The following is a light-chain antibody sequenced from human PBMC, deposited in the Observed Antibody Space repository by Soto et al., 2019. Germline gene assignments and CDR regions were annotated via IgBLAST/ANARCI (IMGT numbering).Light chain of an antibody. V-gene: IGLV2-14*01. J-gene: IGLJ3*02. CDR1: SSDVGGYNY. CDR2: EVS. Sequence: QSALTQPASVSGSPGQSITISCTGTSSDVGGYNYVSWYQQHPGKAPKLMIYEVSNRPSGVSNRFSGSKSGNTASLTISGPQAEGGADYYCSSYTSSSTRVFGGGTKLTVL. CDR3: SSYTSSSTRV.